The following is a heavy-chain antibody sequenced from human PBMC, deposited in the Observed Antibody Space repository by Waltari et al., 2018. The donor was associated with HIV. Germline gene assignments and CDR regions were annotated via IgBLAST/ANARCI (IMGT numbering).Heavy chain of an antibody. CDR2: MNPNSGNT. V-gene: IGHV1-8*01. J-gene: IGHJ6*02. Sequence: QVQLVQSGAEVKKPGASVKVSCKASGYTFTSYDINWVRQATGQGLEWMGWMNPNSGNTGYAQKFQGRVTMTRNTSISTAYMELSSLRSEDTAVYYCAASYSGSYYGYYGMDVWGQGTTVTVSS. CDR1: GYTFTSYD. D-gene: IGHD1-26*01. CDR3: AASYSGSYYGYYGMDV.